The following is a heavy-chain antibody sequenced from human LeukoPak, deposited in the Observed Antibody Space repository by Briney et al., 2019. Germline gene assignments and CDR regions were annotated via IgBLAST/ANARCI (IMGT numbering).Heavy chain of an antibody. CDR1: GFTVSSNY. CDR2: IYSGGST. CDR3: ASSLDCSGGSCLDY. V-gene: IGHV3-53*01. D-gene: IGHD2-15*01. J-gene: IGHJ4*02. Sequence: GGSLRLSCAASGFTVSSNYMSWVRQAPGEGLEWVSVIYSGGSTYYADSVKGRFTISRDNSKNTLYLQMNSLRAEDTAVYYCASSLDCSGGSCLDYWGQGTLVTVSS.